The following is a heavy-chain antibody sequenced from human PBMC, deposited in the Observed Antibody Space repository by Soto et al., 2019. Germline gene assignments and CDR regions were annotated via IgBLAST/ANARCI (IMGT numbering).Heavy chain of an antibody. J-gene: IGHJ5*02. Sequence: ASVKVSCKASGYTFTSYYMHWVRQAPGQGLEWMGIINPSGGSTSYAQKFQGRVTMTKDTSKSTVYMELSSLGSEDTAVYYCARDLSSPITGTTGWFDPWGQGTLVTISS. V-gene: IGHV1-46*03. CDR3: ARDLSSPITGTTGWFDP. CDR2: INPSGGST. D-gene: IGHD1-20*01. CDR1: GYTFTSYY.